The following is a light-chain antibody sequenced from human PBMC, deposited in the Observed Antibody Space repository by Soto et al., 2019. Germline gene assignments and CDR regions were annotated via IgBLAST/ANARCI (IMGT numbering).Light chain of an antibody. CDR2: EVN. CDR3: QSYDTGLTGHVL. Sequence: QSALTQPASVSGSPGQSITISCTGTSSNVGSYKLVSWYQQHPGKAPKLMIFEVNKRPSGVSNRFSGSKSGNTASLTISGLKVEDEADYYCQSYDTGLTGHVLFGGGTQLTVL. V-gene: IGLV2-23*02. J-gene: IGLJ2*01. CDR1: SSNVGSYKL.